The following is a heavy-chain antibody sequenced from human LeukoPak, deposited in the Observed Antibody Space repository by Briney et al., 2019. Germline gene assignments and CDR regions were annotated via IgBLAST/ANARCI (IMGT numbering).Heavy chain of an antibody. D-gene: IGHD3-10*01. J-gene: IGHJ6*03. CDR1: GYTFTGYY. CDR3: ARDQRHGSGSYPDSPPYYYMDV. CDR2: INPNSGGT. Sequence: GGSVKVSCKASGYTFTGYYMHWVRQAPGQGLEWMGWINPNSGGTNYAQKFQGRVTMTRDTSISTAYMELSRLRSDDTAVYYCARDQRHGSGSYPDSPPYYYMDVWGKGTTVTISS. V-gene: IGHV1-2*02.